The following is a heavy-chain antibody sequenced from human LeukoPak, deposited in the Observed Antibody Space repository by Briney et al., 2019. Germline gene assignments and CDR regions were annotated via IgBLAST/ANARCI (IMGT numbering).Heavy chain of an antibody. D-gene: IGHD2-15*01. Sequence: SQPLSLTCTVSGGSISSGGYYWSWIRQHPGKGLEWIGYIYYSGSTYYNPSLKSRVTISVDTSKNQFSLKLSSVTAADTAVYYCARDALGYCSGGSCSDWGQGTLVTVSS. CDR2: IYYSGST. CDR3: ARDALGYCSGGSCSD. CDR1: GGSISSGGYY. J-gene: IGHJ4*02. V-gene: IGHV4-31*03.